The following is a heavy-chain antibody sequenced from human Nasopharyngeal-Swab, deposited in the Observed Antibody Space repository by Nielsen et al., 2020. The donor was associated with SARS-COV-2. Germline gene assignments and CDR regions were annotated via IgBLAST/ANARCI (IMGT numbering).Heavy chain of an antibody. CDR1: GFTFSGYW. J-gene: IGHJ4*02. D-gene: IGHD3-16*02. Sequence: GESLKISCAASGFTFSGYWMHWVRQAPGKGLVWVSSINDPGSSTNYADSVKGRFTISRDNAKNTLYLQMTSLRAEDTAVYYCARMGATYYVNVWGSFRYDYWGQGALVTVSS. CDR2: INDPGSST. V-gene: IGHV3-74*01. CDR3: ARMGATYYVNVWGSFRYDY.